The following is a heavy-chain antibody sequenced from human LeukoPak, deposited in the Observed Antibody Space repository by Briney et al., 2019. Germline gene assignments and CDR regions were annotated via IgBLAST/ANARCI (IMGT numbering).Heavy chain of an antibody. CDR3: ARHSAAGTLSLFDP. CDR1: GGTFSSYA. V-gene: IGHV1-69*04. Sequence: SVTVSCKASGGTFSSYAISWVRQAPGQGLEWMGRIIPILGIANYAQKFQGRVTITADKSTSTAYMELSSLRSEDTAVYYCARHSAAGTLSLFDPWGQGTLVTVSS. CDR2: IIPILGIA. J-gene: IGHJ5*02. D-gene: IGHD6-13*01.